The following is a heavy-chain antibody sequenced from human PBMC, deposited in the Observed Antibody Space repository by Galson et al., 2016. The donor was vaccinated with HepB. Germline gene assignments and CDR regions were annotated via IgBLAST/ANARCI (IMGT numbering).Heavy chain of an antibody. V-gene: IGHV3-64D*06. CDR1: GFTSSRYA. CDR2: ISSIGGTT. CDR3: VKDFDYDWGSFRFQTTYYFDY. D-gene: IGHD3-16*02. J-gene: IGHJ4*02. Sequence: SLRLSCAASGFTSSRYALHGVRQAPGRGLEYVSAISSIGGTTYYADSVKGRFTMSRDNFKNTLYLQMSSLRAEDTAVYYCVKDFDYDWGSFRFQTTYYFDYWGQGTLVTVSS.